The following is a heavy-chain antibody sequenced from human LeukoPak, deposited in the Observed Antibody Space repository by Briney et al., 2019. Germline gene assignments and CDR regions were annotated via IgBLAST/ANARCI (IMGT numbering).Heavy chain of an antibody. Sequence: PGGSLRLSCAASGFTFSSYWMSWVRQAPGKGLEWVANIKQDGSEKYYVDSVKGRFTISRDNSKNTLYLQMNSLRAEDTAVYYCAKAAMGRFDYWGQGTLVTVSS. J-gene: IGHJ4*02. D-gene: IGHD5-18*01. CDR3: AKAAMGRFDY. V-gene: IGHV3-7*03. CDR1: GFTFSSYW. CDR2: IKQDGSEK.